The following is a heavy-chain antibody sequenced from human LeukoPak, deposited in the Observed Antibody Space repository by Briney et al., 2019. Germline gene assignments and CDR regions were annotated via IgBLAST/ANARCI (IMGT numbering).Heavy chain of an antibody. CDR3: ARDNEGDNNGLDI. V-gene: IGHV3-33*01. Sequence: GTSLRLSCTASGFTFSSYGIHWVRQAPGKGLEWVAVITSDGSDKCYLDSVKGRFTISRDNSKNTLYLQMNNLRAEDTAVYYCARDNEGDNNGLDIWGQGTMVTVSS. J-gene: IGHJ3*02. CDR2: ITSDGSDK. CDR1: GFTFSSYG. D-gene: IGHD2-8*01.